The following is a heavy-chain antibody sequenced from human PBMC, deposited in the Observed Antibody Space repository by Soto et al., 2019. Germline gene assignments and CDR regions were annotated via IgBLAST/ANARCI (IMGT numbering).Heavy chain of an antibody. V-gene: IGHV3-48*01. CDR3: AREWDGDGYNSGWFDP. J-gene: IGHJ5*02. CDR2: ISSSSRTI. Sequence: EVQLVESGGGLVQPGGSLRLSCAASGFTFSSYSMNWVRQAPGKGLEWVSYISSSSRTIYCADSVKGRFTISRDNAKNSLYLQTNSLRAEDTAVYYCAREWDGDGYNSGWFDPWGQGTLVTVSS. D-gene: IGHD5-12*01. CDR1: GFTFSSYS.